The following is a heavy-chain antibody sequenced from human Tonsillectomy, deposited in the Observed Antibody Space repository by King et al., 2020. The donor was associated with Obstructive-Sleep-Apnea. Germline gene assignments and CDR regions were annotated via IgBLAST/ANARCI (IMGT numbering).Heavy chain of an antibody. V-gene: IGHV4-34*01. CDR3: APLATMGWYFDL. Sequence: VQLQQWGAGLLKPSETLSLTCAVYGGSFSGYYWSWIRQPPGKGLEWIGEINHSGSTNYNPSLKSRVTISVDTSKNQLSLKLSSVSAADTAVYYCAPLATMGWYFDLWGRGTLVTVSS. CDR1: GGSFSGYY. J-gene: IGHJ2*01. D-gene: IGHD5-24*01. CDR2: INHSGST.